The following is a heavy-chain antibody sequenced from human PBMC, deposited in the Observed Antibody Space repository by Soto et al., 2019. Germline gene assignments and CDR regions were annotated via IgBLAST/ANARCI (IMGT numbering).Heavy chain of an antibody. CDR3: ARSSGYYYYFDY. Sequence: PGGSLRLSCAASGFTFSSYWMHWVRQAPGKGLVWVSRINSDGSSTSYADSVKGRFTISRDNAKNTLYLQMNSLRAEDTAVYYCARSSGYYYYFDYWGQGTLVTVSS. J-gene: IGHJ4*02. CDR2: INSDGSST. CDR1: GFTFSSYW. D-gene: IGHD3-22*01. V-gene: IGHV3-74*01.